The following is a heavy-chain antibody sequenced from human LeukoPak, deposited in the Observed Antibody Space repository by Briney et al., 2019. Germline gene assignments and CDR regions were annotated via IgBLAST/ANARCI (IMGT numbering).Heavy chain of an antibody. CDR2: INPSGGST. CDR3: ASEFTGWFDP. J-gene: IGHJ5*02. V-gene: IGHV1-46*01. Sequence: ASVKVSCKASGYTFTSYYMHWGRQAPGQGLEWMGIINPSGGSTSYAQKFQGRVTMTRDTSTSTVYMELSSLRSEDTAVYYCASEFTGWFDPWGQGTLVTVSS. CDR1: GYTFTSYY. D-gene: IGHD2-8*02.